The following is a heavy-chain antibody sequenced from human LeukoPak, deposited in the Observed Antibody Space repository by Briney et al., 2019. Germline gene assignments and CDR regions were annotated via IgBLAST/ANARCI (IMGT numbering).Heavy chain of an antibody. CDR1: GFTFSSYS. CDR2: ISSSSSYI. Sequence: GGSLRLSCAASGFTFSSYSMNWVRQAPGKGLEWVSSISSSSSYIYYADSVKGRFTISRDNAKNSLYLQMNSLRAEDTAVYYCARDGEIRETSLYYCYYMDVWGKGTTVTVSS. V-gene: IGHV3-21*01. D-gene: IGHD3-10*01. CDR3: ARDGEIRETSLYYCYYMDV. J-gene: IGHJ6*03.